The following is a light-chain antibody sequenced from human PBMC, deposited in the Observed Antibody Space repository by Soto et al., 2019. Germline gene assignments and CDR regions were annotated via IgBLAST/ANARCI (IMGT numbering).Light chain of an antibody. CDR1: QSVSSN. Sequence: EIVMTQSPATLSVSPGERATLSCRASQSVSSNLAWYQQKPGQAPRLLIYDASTRTTGIPSRFSGSGSGTEFTLTISSLHSEDFAVYYCQQYNNWPPYTFGPGTKVDIK. J-gene: IGKJ3*01. CDR3: QQYNNWPPYT. V-gene: IGKV3-15*01. CDR2: DAS.